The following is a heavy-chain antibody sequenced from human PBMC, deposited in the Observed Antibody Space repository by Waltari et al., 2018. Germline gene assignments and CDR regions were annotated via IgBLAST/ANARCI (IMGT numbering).Heavy chain of an antibody. J-gene: IGHJ4*02. D-gene: IGHD3-22*01. CDR1: GGSISSSSYY. CDR3: ARVPRHYYDSSGYPY. Sequence: QLQLQESGPGLVKPSETLSLTCTVSGGSISSSSYYWGWIRQPPGKGLEWIGSIYYSGSTYYNPSLKSRVTISVDTSKNQFSLKLSSVTAADTAVYYCARVPRHYYDSSGYPYWGQGTLVTVSS. CDR2: IYYSGST. V-gene: IGHV4-39*07.